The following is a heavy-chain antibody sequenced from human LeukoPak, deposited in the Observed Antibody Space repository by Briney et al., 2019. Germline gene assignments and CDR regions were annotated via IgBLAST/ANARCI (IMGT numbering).Heavy chain of an antibody. J-gene: IGHJ4*02. CDR3: ARDIIPSLGYSGYGPSGFDY. Sequence: ASVKVSCKASGYTFTSYDINWVRQATGQGLEWMGWMNPNSGNTGYAQKFQGRVTMTRNTSISTAYMELSSLRSEDTAVYYCARDIIPSLGYSGYGPSGFDYWGQGTLVTVSS. CDR2: MNPNSGNT. CDR1: GYTFTSYD. D-gene: IGHD5-12*01. V-gene: IGHV1-8*01.